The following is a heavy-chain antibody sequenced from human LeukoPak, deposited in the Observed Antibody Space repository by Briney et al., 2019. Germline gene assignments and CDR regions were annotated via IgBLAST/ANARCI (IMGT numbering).Heavy chain of an antibody. V-gene: IGHV4-30-4*01. CDR1: GGSISSGDYY. J-gene: IGHJ4*02. CDR3: ARDYYGSGARDY. Sequence: PSETLSLTCTVSGGSISSGDYYWSWIRQPPGKGLEWIGYIYYSGSTYYNPSLKSRVTISVDTSENQFSLKLSSVTAADTAVYYCARDYYGSGARDYWGQGTLVTVSS. CDR2: IYYSGST. D-gene: IGHD3-10*01.